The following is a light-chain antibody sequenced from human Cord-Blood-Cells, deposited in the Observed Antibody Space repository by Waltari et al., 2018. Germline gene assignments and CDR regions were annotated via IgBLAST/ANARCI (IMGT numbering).Light chain of an antibody. CDR2: QDS. CDR1: KLGEKY. J-gene: IGLJ1*01. Sequence: SYELTQPPSVSVSPGQTASNTCPGDKLGEKYACWYPQKPGQSPVLVIYQDSKRPSGIPVRFSGSNSGNTATLTISGTQAMDESDYYCQAWDSSTYVFGTGTKVTVL. CDR3: QAWDSSTYV. V-gene: IGLV3-1*01.